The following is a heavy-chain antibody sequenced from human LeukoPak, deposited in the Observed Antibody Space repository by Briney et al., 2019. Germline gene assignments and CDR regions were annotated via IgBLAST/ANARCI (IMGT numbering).Heavy chain of an antibody. CDR2: IYSGGNT. J-gene: IGHJ5*02. D-gene: IGHD4-23*01. Sequence: GGSLRLSCAASGITVSGNYMAWVRQAPGKGLEWASVIYSGGNTYHADSVKGRFSISRDNSKNTVYLQMNGLRVEDTAVYYCARLVTGTAVINSGWFDPWGQGTLVTVSS. CDR3: ARLVTGTAVINSGWFDP. V-gene: IGHV3-66*04. CDR1: GITVSGNY.